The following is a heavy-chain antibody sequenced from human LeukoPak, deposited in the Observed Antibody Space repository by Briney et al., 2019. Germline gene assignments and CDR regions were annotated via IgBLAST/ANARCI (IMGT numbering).Heavy chain of an antibody. V-gene: IGHV4-39*01. CDR2: IYYSGST. CDR3: ARLTDCFDY. CDR1: GGSISSSIYY. Sequence: PSETLSLTCIVSGGSISSSIYYWGWIRQPPGKGLEWIGTIYYSGSTYYNPSLKSRVTISVDTSKNQFSLKQSSVTAADTAVYYCARLTDCFDYWGQGTLVTVSS. J-gene: IGHJ4*02.